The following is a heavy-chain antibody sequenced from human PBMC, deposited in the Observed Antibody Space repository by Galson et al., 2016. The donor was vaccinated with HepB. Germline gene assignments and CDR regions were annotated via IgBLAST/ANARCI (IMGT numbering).Heavy chain of an antibody. Sequence: SLRLSCAASGFTFTSYSMNWVRQAPVKGLEWVSYISSGSSTIYYADSVKGRFTVSRDNAKNSLYLQMNSLRAEDTAVYYCARGRGTVTTYYWGQGTLVTVSS. J-gene: IGHJ4*02. V-gene: IGHV3-48*01. CDR2: ISSGSSTI. CDR3: ARGRGTVTTYY. CDR1: GFTFTSYS. D-gene: IGHD4-17*01.